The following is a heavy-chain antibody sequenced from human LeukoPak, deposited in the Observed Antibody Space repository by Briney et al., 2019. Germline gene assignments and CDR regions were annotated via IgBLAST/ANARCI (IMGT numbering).Heavy chain of an antibody. D-gene: IGHD5-18*01. Sequence: GGSLRLSCAASGFTFSSYAMHWVRQAPGKGLDWVAVIWYDGSGKYYADSVKGRFTISRNNSKNSVYLQMNSLRAEDTAVYYCVVDTTLAFYFDYWGQGTLVTVSS. CDR2: IWYDGSGK. V-gene: IGHV3-33*01. J-gene: IGHJ4*02. CDR1: GFTFSSYA. CDR3: VVDTTLAFYFDY.